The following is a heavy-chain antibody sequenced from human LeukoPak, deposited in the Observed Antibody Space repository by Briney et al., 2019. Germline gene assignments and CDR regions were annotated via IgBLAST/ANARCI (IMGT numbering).Heavy chain of an antibody. CDR1: GGSFSGYY. CDR3: ARDRYYYDSSARYFDY. D-gene: IGHD3-22*01. Sequence: PSETLSLTCAVCGGSFSGYYWSWIRQPPGKGLEWIGEINHSGSTNYSPSLKSRVTMSVDTSKNQFSLKLSSVTAADTAVYYCARDRYYYDSSARYFDYWGQGTLVTVSS. CDR2: INHSGST. J-gene: IGHJ4*02. V-gene: IGHV4-34*01.